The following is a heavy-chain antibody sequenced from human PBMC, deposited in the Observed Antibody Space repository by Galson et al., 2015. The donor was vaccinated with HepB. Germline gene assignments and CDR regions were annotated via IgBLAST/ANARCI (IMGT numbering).Heavy chain of an antibody. V-gene: IGHV3-33*01. J-gene: IGHJ4*02. D-gene: IGHD4-17*01. CDR3: AGDGDGDYSYFDY. Sequence: SLRLSCAASGFTFTNYGMHWVRQAPGKGLEWLAVIWYEGRKKYYADSVKGRFTISRDNSKNTLYLQMDSLRVEDTAVYYCAGDGDGDYSYFDYWGQGSLVTVTS. CDR1: GFTFTNYG. CDR2: IWYEGRKK.